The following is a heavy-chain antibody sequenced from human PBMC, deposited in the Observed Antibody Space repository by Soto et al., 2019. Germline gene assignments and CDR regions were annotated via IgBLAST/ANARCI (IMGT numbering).Heavy chain of an antibody. CDR2: IYSSGTT. Sequence: XETLSLTCTVSGASITSYYWSWIRQPAGQGLEWIGRIYSSGTTNYNPSLNSRVTMSVDTSKNQFSLKLSSVTAADTAVYYCARGPYCGGDCYFDYWGQGTLVTVSS. V-gene: IGHV4-4*07. CDR1: GASITSYY. CDR3: ARGPYCGGDCYFDY. D-gene: IGHD2-21*02. J-gene: IGHJ4*02.